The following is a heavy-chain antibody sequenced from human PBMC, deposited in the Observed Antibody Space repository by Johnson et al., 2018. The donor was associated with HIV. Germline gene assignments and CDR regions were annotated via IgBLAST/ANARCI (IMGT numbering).Heavy chain of an antibody. CDR2: IKQDESEK. D-gene: IGHD2-2*01. CDR3: ARLNVYL. Sequence: VQLVESGGGLVQPGGSLRLSCVASGFTFTSYWMSWVRQAPGKGLEWVANIKQDESEKYYMDSVRGRCTVSRDSAKNSLYLQVNSLRAEDTAVYYCARLNVYLWGQGTMVTVSS. CDR1: GFTFTSYW. J-gene: IGHJ3*01. V-gene: IGHV3-7*01.